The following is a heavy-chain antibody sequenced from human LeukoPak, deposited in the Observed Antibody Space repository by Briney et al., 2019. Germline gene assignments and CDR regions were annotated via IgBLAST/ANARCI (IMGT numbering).Heavy chain of an antibody. CDR2: ISSSSSYI. Sequence: PGGSLRLSCAASGFTFSSYSMNWVRQAPGKGLEWVSSISSSSSYIYYADSVKGRFTISRDNAKNSLYLQMNSLRAEDTAVYYCARDLGEKQLGLGYYGMDVWGQGTTVTVSS. J-gene: IGHJ6*02. CDR3: ARDLGEKQLGLGYYGMDV. V-gene: IGHV3-21*01. CDR1: GFTFSSYS. D-gene: IGHD6-13*01.